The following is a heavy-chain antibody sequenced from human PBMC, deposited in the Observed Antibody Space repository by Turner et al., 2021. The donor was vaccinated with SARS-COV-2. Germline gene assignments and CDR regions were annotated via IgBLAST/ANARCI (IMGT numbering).Heavy chain of an antibody. CDR3: ARDGLHYYDISAYPNLASDY. D-gene: IGHD3-22*01. CDR2: IKQDGSEK. CDR1: GFTFSSYS. Sequence: EVQLVESGGGLVKPGGSLRLSCAASGFTFSSYSMNWVRQAPGKGLEWVANIKQDGSEKYYVDSVKGRFTISRDNAKNSLYLQMNSLRAEDTAVYYCARDGLHYYDISAYPNLASDYWGQGTLVTVSS. V-gene: IGHV3-7*01. J-gene: IGHJ4*02.